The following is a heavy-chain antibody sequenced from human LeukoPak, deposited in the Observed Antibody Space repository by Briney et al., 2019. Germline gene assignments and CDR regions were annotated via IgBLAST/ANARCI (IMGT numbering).Heavy chain of an antibody. Sequence: GASVKVSCKTSGYRFTGYYLHWVRQAPGQGLEWMGIINPSGGSTSYAQKFQGRVTMTRDTSTSTVYMELSSLRSEDTAVYYCARGAVLGSGSSYFDYWGQGTLVTVSS. V-gene: IGHV1-46*01. CDR1: GYRFTGYY. CDR2: INPSGGST. D-gene: IGHD3-10*01. CDR3: ARGAVLGSGSSYFDY. J-gene: IGHJ4*02.